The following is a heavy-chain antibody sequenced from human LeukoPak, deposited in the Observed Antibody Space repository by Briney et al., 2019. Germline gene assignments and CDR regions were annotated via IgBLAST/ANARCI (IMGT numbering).Heavy chain of an antibody. D-gene: IGHD3-16*01. CDR1: GFTFSSYW. Sequence: GGSLRLSCAASGFTFSSYWMNWARQAPGKGLEWVASINHNGNVNYYVDSVKGRFTISRDNAKNSLYLQMSNLRAEDTAVYFCARGGGLDVWGQGTTVTVPS. CDR3: ARGGGLDV. V-gene: IGHV3-7*03. CDR2: INHNGNVN. J-gene: IGHJ6*02.